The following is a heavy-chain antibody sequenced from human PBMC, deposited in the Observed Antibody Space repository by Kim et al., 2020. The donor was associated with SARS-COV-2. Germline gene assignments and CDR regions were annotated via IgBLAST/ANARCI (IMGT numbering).Heavy chain of an antibody. V-gene: IGHV3-23*01. CDR3: AKDGCRVVVAATCGMDV. J-gene: IGHJ6*02. Sequence: VQGRITISRDKSKNTLYLQMNSLGAEDTAVYYCAKDGCRVVVAATCGMDVWGQGTTVTVSS. D-gene: IGHD2-15*01.